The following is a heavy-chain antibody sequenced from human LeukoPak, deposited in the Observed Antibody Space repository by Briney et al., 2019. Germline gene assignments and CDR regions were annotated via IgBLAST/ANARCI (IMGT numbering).Heavy chain of an antibody. CDR2: IRSKANSYAT. J-gene: IGHJ4*02. CDR3: TRQNYGSGSHCFDY. CDR1: GFTFSGSA. D-gene: IGHD3-10*01. Sequence: GGSLRLSCAASGFTFSGSAMHWVRQASGKGLEWVGRIRSKANSYATAYAASVKGRFTISRDDSKNTAYLQMNSLKTEDTAVYYCTRQNYGSGSHCFDYWGQGTLVTVSS. V-gene: IGHV3-73*01.